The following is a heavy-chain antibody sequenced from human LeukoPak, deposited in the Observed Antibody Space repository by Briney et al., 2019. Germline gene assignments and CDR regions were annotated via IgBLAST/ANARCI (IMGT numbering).Heavy chain of an antibody. V-gene: IGHV4-59*13. J-gene: IGHJ4*02. Sequence: SETLSLTCTVSGGSITNYYWSWIQHPPGKGLEGIGYIYYSGSTKYNPSLKSRVTMSVDTSKSQFSLKLTSVTAADTAVYYCARVTDVTVAGMGSFDYWGQGTLVTVSS. CDR2: IYYSGST. CDR3: ARVTDVTVAGMGSFDY. CDR1: GGSITNYY. D-gene: IGHD6-19*01.